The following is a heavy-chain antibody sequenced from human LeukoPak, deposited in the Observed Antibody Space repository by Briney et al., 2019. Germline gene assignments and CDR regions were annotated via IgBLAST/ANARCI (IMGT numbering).Heavy chain of an antibody. CDR1: GGSISSGGYY. D-gene: IGHD3-16*02. CDR2: IYYSGST. CDR3: ARNSGYDYVWGSYRDYYGMDV. J-gene: IGHJ6*02. V-gene: IGHV4-31*03. Sequence: SQTLSLTCTVSGGSISSGGYYWSWIRQHPGKGLEWIGYIYYSGSTYYNPSLKSRGTISVDTSKNQFSLKLSSVTAADTAVYYCARNSGYDYVWGSYRDYYGMDVWGQGTTVTVSS.